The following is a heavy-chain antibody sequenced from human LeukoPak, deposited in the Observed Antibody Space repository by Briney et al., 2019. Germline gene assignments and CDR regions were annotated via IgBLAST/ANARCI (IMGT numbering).Heavy chain of an antibody. Sequence: PSETLSLTCTVSGGSISSYYWSWIRQPPGKGLEWIGYIYYSGSTYYNPSLKSRVTISVDTSKNQFSLKLSSVTAADTAVYYCARDQKYHQGLIAFDIWGQGTMVTVSS. D-gene: IGHD2-2*01. CDR2: IYYSGST. J-gene: IGHJ3*02. CDR3: ARDQKYHQGLIAFDI. CDR1: GGSISSYY. V-gene: IGHV4-59*06.